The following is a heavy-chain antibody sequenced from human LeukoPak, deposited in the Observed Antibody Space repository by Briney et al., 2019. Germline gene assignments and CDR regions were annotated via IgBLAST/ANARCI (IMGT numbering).Heavy chain of an antibody. D-gene: IGHD6-19*01. CDR2: ISRSGGST. Sequence: PGGSLRLSCAASGFTFSSYAMSWVRQAPGKGLEWVSAISRSGGSTYYADSVKCRFTISRDNSKNTLYLQMNSLRAEDTAVYYCARDDHGGSGWRDYFDYWGQGALVTVSS. CDR1: GFTFSSYA. J-gene: IGHJ4*02. V-gene: IGHV3-23*01. CDR3: ARDDHGGSGWRDYFDY.